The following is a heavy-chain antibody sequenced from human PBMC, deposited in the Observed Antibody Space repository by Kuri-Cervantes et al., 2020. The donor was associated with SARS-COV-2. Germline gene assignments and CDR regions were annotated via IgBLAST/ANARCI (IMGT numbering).Heavy chain of an antibody. CDR2: ISSSGSTI. D-gene: IGHD2-2*01. CDR1: GYTFSSYE. Sequence: GESLKISCAASGYTFSSYEMNWVRQAPGKGLEWVSYISSSGSTIYYADSVKGRFTISRDNAKNSLYLQMNSLRAEDTAVYYCARVVIPAALDYWGQGTLVTVSS. J-gene: IGHJ4*02. V-gene: IGHV3-48*03. CDR3: ARVVIPAALDY.